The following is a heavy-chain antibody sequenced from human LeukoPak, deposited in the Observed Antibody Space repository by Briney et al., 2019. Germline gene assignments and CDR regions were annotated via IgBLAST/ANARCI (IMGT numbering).Heavy chain of an antibody. V-gene: IGHV3-23*01. Sequence: TGGSLRLSCAASGFTFSSYAMSWVRQAPGKGLEWVSAISGSGGSTYHADSVKGRFTISRDNSKNTLYLQMNSLRAEDTAVYYCAKDPLRGADIVVVPAAIYYFDYWGQGTLVTVSS. CDR2: ISGSGGST. CDR3: AKDPLRGADIVVVPAAIYYFDY. CDR1: GFTFSSYA. D-gene: IGHD2-2*01. J-gene: IGHJ4*02.